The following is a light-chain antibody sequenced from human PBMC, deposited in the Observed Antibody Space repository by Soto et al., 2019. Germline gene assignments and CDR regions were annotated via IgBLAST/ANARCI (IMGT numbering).Light chain of an antibody. J-gene: IGKJ2*01. CDR1: QSIGSW. Sequence: DIQMTQSPSTLSASVGDRVTITCRASQSIGSWLACYQQKPGKAPKLLIYKASNLESGDPSKFSGSGSGTEFTLTISSLQPDDSATYYCQQYNNYPYTFGQGTKLEI. CDR2: KAS. V-gene: IGKV1-5*03. CDR3: QQYNNYPYT.